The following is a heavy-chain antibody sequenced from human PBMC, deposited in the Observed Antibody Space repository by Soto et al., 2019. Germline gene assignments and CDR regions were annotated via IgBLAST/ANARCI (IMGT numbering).Heavy chain of an antibody. Sequence: ASVKVSCKVSGYTLTELSMHWVRQAPGKGLEWMGGFDPEDGETIYAQKFQGRVTMTEDTSTDTAYMELSSLRSEDTAVYYCARAHLVTKLLGAFDIWGQGTMVTVSS. CDR1: GYTLTELS. CDR2: FDPEDGET. D-gene: IGHD2-21*02. CDR3: ARAHLVTKLLGAFDI. V-gene: IGHV1-24*01. J-gene: IGHJ3*02.